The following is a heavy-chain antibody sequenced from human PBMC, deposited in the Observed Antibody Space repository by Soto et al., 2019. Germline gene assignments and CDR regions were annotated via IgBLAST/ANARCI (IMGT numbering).Heavy chain of an antibody. CDR2: IIPKFPTG. V-gene: IGHV1-69*06. CDR1: GGSFSDYA. Sequence: QVQLVQSGTAVKKPGSSVRVSCKVSGGSFSDYAITWVRQAPGQGLEWMGGIIPKFPTGEYAKKFQGTVNITADKSTSTVYLEVSSLRHEDTDVYYCARDGVRGGWYYFDLWGQGTQVSVSS. CDR3: ARDGVRGGWYYFDL. J-gene: IGHJ4*02. D-gene: IGHD6-19*01.